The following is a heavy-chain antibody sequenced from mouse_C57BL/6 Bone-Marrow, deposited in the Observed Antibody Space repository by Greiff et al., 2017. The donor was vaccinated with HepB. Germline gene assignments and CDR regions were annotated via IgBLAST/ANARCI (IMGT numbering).Heavy chain of an antibody. CDR1: GYTFTGYW. CDR3: ARPIYYDYDWFAY. CDR2: ILPGSGST. J-gene: IGHJ3*01. V-gene: IGHV1-9*01. D-gene: IGHD2-4*01. Sequence: QVQLQQSGAELMKPGASVKLSCKATGYTFTGYWIEWVKQRPGHGLEWIGEILPGSGSTNYNEKFKGKATFTADTSSNTAYMKLSSLTTEDSAIYYCARPIYYDYDWFAYWGQGTLVTVSA.